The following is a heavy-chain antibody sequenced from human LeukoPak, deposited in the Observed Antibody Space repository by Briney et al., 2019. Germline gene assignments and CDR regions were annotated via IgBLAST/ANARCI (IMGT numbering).Heavy chain of an antibody. CDR1: GDSISSYF. CDR2: LYYSGRT. V-gene: IGHV4-59*01. CDR3: ARDPGPYGDYSNWFDP. J-gene: IGHJ5*02. D-gene: IGHD4-17*01. Sequence: SETLSLTCTVSGDSISSYFWCWIRQPPGKGLEWIGCLYYSGRTNYSPSLTSRVTLSADTSKNQFSLKLSSVTAADTAVYYCARDPGPYGDYSNWFDPWGQGTLVTVSS.